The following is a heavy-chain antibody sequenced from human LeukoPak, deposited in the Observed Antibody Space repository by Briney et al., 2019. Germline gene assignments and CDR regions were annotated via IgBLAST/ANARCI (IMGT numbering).Heavy chain of an antibody. D-gene: IGHD3-3*01. J-gene: IGHJ4*02. CDR1: GFSFSIYA. Sequence: GGSLRLSCTASGFSFSIYALSWVRQAPGKGLEWVSGIRGSGAITYYADSVKGRFTISRDNSKNTLYLQMNSLRAEDTAVYYCASETDFWSGYLTYWGQGTLVTVSS. V-gene: IGHV3-23*01. CDR3: ASETDFWSGYLTY. CDR2: IRGSGAIT.